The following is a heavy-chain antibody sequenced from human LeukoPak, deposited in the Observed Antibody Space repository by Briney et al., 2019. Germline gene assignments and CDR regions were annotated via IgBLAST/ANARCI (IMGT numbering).Heavy chain of an antibody. V-gene: IGHV1-24*01. CDR3: ATAPPGFNFGAYDFDY. CDR2: FDPEDGET. Sequence: ASVKVSCKASGYTFTGYYMHWVRQAPGKGLEWMGDFDPEDGETIYAQKFQGRVTMTEDTSTDTAYMELSSLRSEDTAVYYCATAPPGFNFGAYDFDYWGQGTLVTVSS. J-gene: IGHJ4*02. D-gene: IGHD4/OR15-4a*01. CDR1: GYTFTGYY.